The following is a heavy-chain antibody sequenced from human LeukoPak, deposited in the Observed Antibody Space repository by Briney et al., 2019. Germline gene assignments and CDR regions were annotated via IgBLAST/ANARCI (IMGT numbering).Heavy chain of an antibody. CDR3: ARVYYSRFDP. Sequence: SETLSLTCSVSGGSISCYYWTWIRQPAGKGLEWIGHIYTTGTTNYNPSVKSRVTMSTDTSKNQFSLRLTSVTAADTAVYYCARVYYSRFDPWGQGTLVTVSS. CDR2: IYTTGTT. J-gene: IGHJ5*02. CDR1: GGSISCYY. V-gene: IGHV4-4*07. D-gene: IGHD3-10*01.